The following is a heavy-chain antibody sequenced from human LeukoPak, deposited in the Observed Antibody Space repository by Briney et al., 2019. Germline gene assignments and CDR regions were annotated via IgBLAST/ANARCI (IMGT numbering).Heavy chain of an antibody. D-gene: IGHD2-15*01. CDR1: GFTFSSYA. CDR3: AKFMGYCSGGSCYSMDE. Sequence: GGSLRLSCAASGFTFSSYAMSWVRQAPGKGLERVSAMTGSGGGTYYADSVKGRFTISRDKSKNMVYLQMNSLRAEDTAVYYCAKFMGYCSGGSCYSMDEWGQGTLVTVSS. V-gene: IGHV3-23*01. J-gene: IGHJ4*02. CDR2: MTGSGGGT.